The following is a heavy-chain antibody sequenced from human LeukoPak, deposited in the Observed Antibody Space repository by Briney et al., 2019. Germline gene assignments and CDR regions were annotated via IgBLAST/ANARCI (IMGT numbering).Heavy chain of an antibody. CDR1: GCTFTSYY. J-gene: IGHJ5*02. V-gene: IGHV1-46*01. Sequence: ASVKVSCKASGCTFTSYYMHWVRQAPGQGLEWMGIINPSGGSTSYAQKFQGRVTMTRDTSTSTVYMELSSLRSEDTAVYYCARDSTGGTGFDPWGQGTLVTVSS. CDR3: ARDSTGGTGFDP. CDR2: INPSGGST. D-gene: IGHD3-10*01.